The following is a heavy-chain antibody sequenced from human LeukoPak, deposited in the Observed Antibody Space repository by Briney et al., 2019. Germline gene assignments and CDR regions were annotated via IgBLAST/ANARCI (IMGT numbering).Heavy chain of an antibody. Sequence: RLSCTASGFTVRKQGRCRWPPAPGKGLEWVSGLSGSGDGQFYADSVKGRFTISRDISKNILYLQMNSLRAEDTAVYYCAKGCQCPSGLSSWFDPRGQGTLVAVSS. CDR1: GFTVRKQG. J-gene: IGHJ5*02. CDR2: LSGSGDGQ. D-gene: IGHD1-14*01. CDR3: AKGCQCPSGLSSWFDP. V-gene: IGHV3-23*01.